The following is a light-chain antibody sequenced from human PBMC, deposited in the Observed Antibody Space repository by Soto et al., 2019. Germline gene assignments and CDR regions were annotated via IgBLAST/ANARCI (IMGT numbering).Light chain of an antibody. CDR3: SSYTSSSTRV. CDR2: EVS. Sequence: QSVLAQPASVSGSPGQSIAISCTGTSSDIGAYDYVSWYQQFPDKPPKLIIYEVSHRPPGVSDRFSGSKSVNTATLTISRLQAEDEADYYCSSYTSSSTRVFGTGTKLTVL. CDR1: SSDIGAYDY. J-gene: IGLJ1*01. V-gene: IGLV2-14*03.